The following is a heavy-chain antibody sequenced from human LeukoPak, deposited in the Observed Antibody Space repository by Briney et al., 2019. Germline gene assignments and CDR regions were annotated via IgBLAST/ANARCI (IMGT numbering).Heavy chain of an antibody. Sequence: GGSLRLSCVASGFPFSTYAMHWVRQAPGKGLEYVSGIGSNGSNTNYADSVEGRFTISRDNSKNTLYLRMGSLRLEDMAVYYCARVSGYSYGQWGQGTLVTVSS. CDR3: ARVSGYSYGQ. D-gene: IGHD5-18*01. V-gene: IGHV3-64*02. CDR2: IGSNGSNT. J-gene: IGHJ4*02. CDR1: GFPFSTYA.